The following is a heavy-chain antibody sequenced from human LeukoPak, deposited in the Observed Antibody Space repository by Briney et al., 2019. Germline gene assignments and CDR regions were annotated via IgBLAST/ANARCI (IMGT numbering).Heavy chain of an antibody. J-gene: IGHJ4*02. Sequence: SQTLSLTCAISGDSVSSNSAAWNWIRQSPSRGLEWLGRTYYRSKWYNDYAVSVKSRITINTDTSKNKFSLQLNSVTPEDTAVYYCARSHMGYYDSSGYYNPLFDYWGQGTLVTVSS. D-gene: IGHD3-22*01. CDR1: GDSVSSNSAA. CDR3: ARSHMGYYDSSGYYNPLFDY. CDR2: TYYRSKWYN. V-gene: IGHV6-1*01.